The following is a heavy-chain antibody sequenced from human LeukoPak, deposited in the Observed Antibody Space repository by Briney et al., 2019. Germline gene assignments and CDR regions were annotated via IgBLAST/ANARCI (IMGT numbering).Heavy chain of an antibody. CDR3: ARRAQYYYGSGSYQNWFAP. D-gene: IGHD3-10*01. CDR1: GGSFSVCY. V-gene: IGHV4-34*01. CDR2: INHRGST. Sequence: SETLSLTFAVYGGSFSVCYWSWSRQPPGKGLEWIGEINHRGSTNYNPSLKSRVTISVDTSKNQFSLKLSSVTAADTAVYYCARRAQYYYGSGSYQNWFAPWGQGTLVTVSS. J-gene: IGHJ5*02.